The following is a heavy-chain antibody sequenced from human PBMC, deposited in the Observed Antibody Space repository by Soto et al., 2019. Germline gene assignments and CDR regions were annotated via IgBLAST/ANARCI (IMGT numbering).Heavy chain of an antibody. CDR1: GVSLSTSGLC. J-gene: IGHJ6*02. CDR3: ARSSGYYYYYGIDV. V-gene: IGHV2-70*01. CDR2: IDWNDDK. Sequence: GSGPTLVNPTQTLTLTCTFSGVSLSTSGLCVSWIRQPPGKALEWLALIDWNDDKYYSTSLKTRLTISKDTSKTQVVLTMTNLDPVDTPTYYCARSSGYYYYYGIDVWGQGTTVTVSS. D-gene: IGHD6-19*01.